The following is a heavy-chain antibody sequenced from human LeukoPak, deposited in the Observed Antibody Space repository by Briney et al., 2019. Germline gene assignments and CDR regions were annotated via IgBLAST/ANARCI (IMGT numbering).Heavy chain of an antibody. V-gene: IGHV3-21*01. CDR1: GFTFSDFT. CDR2: VSSRTNYT. D-gene: IGHD3-10*01. CDR3: ARDLLLWSGELTRFFDY. Sequence: GGSLRLSCVASGFTFSDFTMNWVRQAPGKGLEWVSSVSSRTNYTYYADSVKGRFIIPRDNAKNSLYLQMNSLRAEDTAVYYCARDLLLWSGELTRFFDYWGHGTLVSVSS. J-gene: IGHJ4*01.